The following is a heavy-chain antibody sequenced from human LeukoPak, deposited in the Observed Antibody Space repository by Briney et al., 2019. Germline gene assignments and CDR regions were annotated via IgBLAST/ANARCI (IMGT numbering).Heavy chain of an antibody. CDR1: GFTFSSYA. Sequence: GGSLRPSCAASGFTFSSYAMSWVRQAPGKGLEWVSAISGSGGSTYYADSVKGRFTISRDNSKNTLYLQMNSLRAEDTAVYYCARVMGGGSSDYWGQGTLVTVSS. D-gene: IGHD2-15*01. V-gene: IGHV3-23*01. CDR3: ARVMGGGSSDY. J-gene: IGHJ4*02. CDR2: ISGSGGST.